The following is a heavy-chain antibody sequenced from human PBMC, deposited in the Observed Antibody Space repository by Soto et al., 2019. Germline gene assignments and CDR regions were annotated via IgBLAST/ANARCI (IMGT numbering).Heavy chain of an antibody. CDR2: VSATAGTT. CDR3: AKDRLAGGFDY. D-gene: IGHD3-16*01. CDR1: GFTFSNYA. Sequence: AGGSMGLSCAASGFTFSNYAMSWVRQAPGKGLEWVSLVSATAGTTYYTDSVKGRFTISRDNSRNTVYLQMNSLRADDTAVYYCAKDRLAGGFDYWGQGTLVTVSS. V-gene: IGHV3-23*01. J-gene: IGHJ4*02.